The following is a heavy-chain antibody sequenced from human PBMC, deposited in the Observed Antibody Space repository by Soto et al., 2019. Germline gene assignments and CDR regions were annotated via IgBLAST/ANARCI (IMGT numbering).Heavy chain of an antibody. CDR2: INAGNGNT. Sequence: ASVKVSCKASGYTFTSYAMHCVRQAPGQRLEWMGWINAGNGNTKYSQKFQGRVTITRDTSASTAYMELSSLRSEDTAVYYCARDVHYGDYQQDAFDIWGQGTMVTVSS. D-gene: IGHD4-17*01. V-gene: IGHV1-3*01. CDR3: ARDVHYGDYQQDAFDI. J-gene: IGHJ3*02. CDR1: GYTFTSYA.